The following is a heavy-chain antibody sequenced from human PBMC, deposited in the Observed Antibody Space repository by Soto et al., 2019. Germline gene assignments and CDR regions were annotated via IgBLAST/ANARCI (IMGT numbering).Heavy chain of an antibody. CDR3: ARDKVAARGVRYYSYGMDV. CDR2: ISYDGSNK. D-gene: IGHD3-10*01. J-gene: IGHJ6*02. Sequence: QVQLVESGGGVVQPGRSLRLSCAASGFTFSSYAMHWVRQAPGKGLEWVAVISYDGSNKYYADSVKGRFTISRDNSKNTLYLQMNSMGAEDTAVYYCARDKVAARGVRYYSYGMDVWGQGTTVTVSS. V-gene: IGHV3-30-3*01. CDR1: GFTFSSYA.